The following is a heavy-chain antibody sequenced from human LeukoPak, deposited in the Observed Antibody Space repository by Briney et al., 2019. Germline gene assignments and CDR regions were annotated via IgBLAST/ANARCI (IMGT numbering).Heavy chain of an antibody. Sequence: PSETLSLTCTVSGGSISSYYWSWIRQPPGKGLEWIGYIYYSGSTNYNPSLKSRVTMSVDTSKNQFSLKLSSVTAADTAVYYCARIGRWEYNWNYGAFDIWGQGTMVTVSS. CDR2: IYYSGST. CDR3: ARIGRWEYNWNYGAFDI. CDR1: GGSISSYY. J-gene: IGHJ3*02. V-gene: IGHV4-59*12. D-gene: IGHD1-7*01.